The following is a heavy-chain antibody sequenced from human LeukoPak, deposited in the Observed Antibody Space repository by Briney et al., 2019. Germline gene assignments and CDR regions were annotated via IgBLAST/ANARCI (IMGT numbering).Heavy chain of an antibody. CDR2: INYWGHT. J-gene: IGHJ4*02. CDR1: GGSISGSNYH. Sequence: SETLSLTCTVSGGSISGSNYHWGWIRQPPGKGLEWIGSINYWGHTYYNPSLESRVTISVDTSKNQFSLKVSSVTAAGTALYYCAPTYSYTGGGYDYWGQGTLVTVSS. D-gene: IGHD5-18*01. CDR3: APTYSYTGGGYDY. V-gene: IGHV4-39*01.